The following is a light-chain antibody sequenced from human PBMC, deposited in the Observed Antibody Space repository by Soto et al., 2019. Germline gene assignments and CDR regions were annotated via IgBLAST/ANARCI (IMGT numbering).Light chain of an antibody. V-gene: IGKV2-30*01. CDR1: QSLVDSDGDTY. CDR2: KVS. Sequence: DVVMTQSPLSLPVTLGQPASISCRSSQSLVDSDGDTYLNWFRQRPGQSPRRLIYKVSNRDSGVPDRFSGSGSGTDFTLNISRVEAEDVGVYYCMQGAHWPWTFGQGTKVEIK. CDR3: MQGAHWPWT. J-gene: IGKJ1*01.